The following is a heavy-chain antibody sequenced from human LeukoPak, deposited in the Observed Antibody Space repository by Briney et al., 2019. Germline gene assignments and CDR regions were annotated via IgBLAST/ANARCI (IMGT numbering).Heavy chain of an antibody. J-gene: IGHJ4*02. CDR2: VIPIFGTA. CDR3: ARDGYSSSWYDY. D-gene: IGHD6-13*01. V-gene: IGHV1-69*13. CDR1: GGTXSSYA. Sequence: SVKVSCKASGGTXSSYAISWVRQAPGQGLEWMGGVIPIFGTANYAQKFQGRVTITADESTSTAYMELSSLRPEDTAVYYCARDGYSSSWYDYWGQGTLVTVSS.